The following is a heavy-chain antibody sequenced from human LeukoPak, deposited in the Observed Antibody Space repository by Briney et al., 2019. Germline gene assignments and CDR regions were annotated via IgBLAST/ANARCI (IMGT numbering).Heavy chain of an antibody. Sequence: SETLSLTCTVSGGSISSYYWSWIRQPPGKGLEWIGGIHHSGSTDYNPSLKSRVTISVDTSKNQFSLRLSYVTVADTAVYYCARVRYSGDYYYFDYWGQGTLVTVSS. CDR2: IHHSGST. J-gene: IGHJ4*02. D-gene: IGHD1-26*01. V-gene: IGHV4-59*08. CDR3: ARVRYSGDYYYFDY. CDR1: GGSISSYY.